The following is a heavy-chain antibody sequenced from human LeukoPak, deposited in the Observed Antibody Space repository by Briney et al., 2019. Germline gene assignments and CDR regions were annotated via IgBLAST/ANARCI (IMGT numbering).Heavy chain of an antibody. CDR2: ISDSAGGT. V-gene: IGHV3-23*01. CDR3: AKRGVVIRVILVGFHKAAYYFDS. CDR1: GITISNYG. J-gene: IGHJ4*02. Sequence: GGSLRLSCAVSGITISNYGMNWVRQAPGKGLEWVAGISDSAGGTNYADSVRGRFTISRDNPKNTLYLQMNCLRAEDTAVYFCAKRGVVIRVILVGFHKAAYYFDSWGQGALVTVSS. D-gene: IGHD3-22*01.